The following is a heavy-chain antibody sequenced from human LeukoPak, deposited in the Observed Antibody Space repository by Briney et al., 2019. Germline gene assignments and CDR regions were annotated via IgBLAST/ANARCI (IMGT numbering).Heavy chain of an antibody. CDR2: IYHSGST. V-gene: IGHV4-38-2*01. J-gene: IGHJ6*03. D-gene: IGHD1-26*01. CDR3: ARHGLVETTYYYYYMDV. Sequence: PSETLSLTCAVSGYSFSSGYYWGWIRQPPGKGLEWIGSIYHSGSTYYNPSLKSRVTISVDTSKNQFSLKLSSVTAADTAVYYCARHGLVETTYYYYYMDVWGKGTTVTVSS. CDR1: GYSFSSGYY.